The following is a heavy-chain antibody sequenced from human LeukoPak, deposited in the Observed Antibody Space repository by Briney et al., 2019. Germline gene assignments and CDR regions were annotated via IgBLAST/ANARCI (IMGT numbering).Heavy chain of an antibody. V-gene: IGHV3-23*01. CDR3: AKDRGIISDY. CDR1: RFTFNSYG. CDR2: ISGSGDST. J-gene: IGHJ4*02. Sequence: GGSLRLSCAASRFTFNSYGMSWVRQAPGKGLEWVSAISGSGDSTYYADSVKGRFTISRDNSKNTLYLQMNSLRVEDTAAYYCAKDRGIISDYWGQGTLVTVSS. D-gene: IGHD3-10*01.